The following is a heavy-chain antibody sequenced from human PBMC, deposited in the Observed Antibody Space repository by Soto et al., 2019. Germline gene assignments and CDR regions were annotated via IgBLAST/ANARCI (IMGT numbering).Heavy chain of an antibody. CDR3: ARAPSGSYPEFDY. Sequence: QVQLVGSGGGVVQPGRSLRLSCAASGFIFSSYTMHWVRQAPGKGLEWVGVITYDGSNQYYADSVKGRFTISRDNSRNMLFLQMNSLRPDDTAVYYCARAPSGSYPEFDYWGQGTLVTVSS. CDR1: GFIFSSYT. CDR2: ITYDGSNQ. D-gene: IGHD1-26*01. V-gene: IGHV3-30-3*01. J-gene: IGHJ4*02.